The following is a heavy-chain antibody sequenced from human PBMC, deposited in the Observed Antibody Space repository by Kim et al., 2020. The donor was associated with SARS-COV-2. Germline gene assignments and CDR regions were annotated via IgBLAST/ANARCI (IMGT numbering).Heavy chain of an antibody. CDR3: ARAVKRYFDWSNPGYYYGMDV. Sequence: GGSLRLSCAASGFTFSSYAMHWVRQAPGKGLEWVAVISYDGSNKYYADSVKGRFTISRDNSKNTLYLQMNSLRAEDTAVYYCARAVKRYFDWSNPGYYYGMDVWGQGTTVTVSS. J-gene: IGHJ6*01. D-gene: IGHD3-9*01. CDR1: GFTFSSYA. V-gene: IGHV3-30*04. CDR2: ISYDGSNK.